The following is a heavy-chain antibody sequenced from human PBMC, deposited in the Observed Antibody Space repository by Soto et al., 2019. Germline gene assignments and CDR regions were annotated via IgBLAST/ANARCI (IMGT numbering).Heavy chain of an antibody. Sequence: QVQLVESGGGLVKPGGSLRLSCAASGFTFTDYYMSWIRRAPGKGLEWVAYISSGGSTIYYADSVKGRFTISRDNAKNSLYLQMNSLRAENTAVYYCERSHLYYDSSGYPDYWGQGTLVTVSS. V-gene: IGHV3-11*01. J-gene: IGHJ4*02. CDR2: ISSGGSTI. D-gene: IGHD3-22*01. CDR1: GFTFTDYY. CDR3: ERSHLYYDSSGYPDY.